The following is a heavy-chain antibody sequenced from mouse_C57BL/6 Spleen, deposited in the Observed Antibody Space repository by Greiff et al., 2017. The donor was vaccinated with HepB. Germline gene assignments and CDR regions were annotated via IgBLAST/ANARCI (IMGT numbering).Heavy chain of an antibody. J-gene: IGHJ1*03. CDR3: AGHLHRFFDV. V-gene: IGHV1-82*01. Sequence: QVQLQQSGPELVKPGASVKISCKASGYAFSSSWMNWVKQRPGKGLEWIGRIYPGDGDTNYNGKFKGKATLTADKSSSTAYMQLSSLTSEDSAVYFCAGHLHRFFDVWGTGTTVTVSS. CDR1: GYAFSSSW. CDR2: IYPGDGDT.